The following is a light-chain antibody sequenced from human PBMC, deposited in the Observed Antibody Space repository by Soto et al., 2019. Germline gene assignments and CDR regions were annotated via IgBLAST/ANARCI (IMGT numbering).Light chain of an antibody. CDR3: CSYAGSSTVV. Sequence: QSVLTQPASVSGSRGQSITISCTGTSRDVGNYNLVSWYQQHPGKAPKLMIYEDNKRPSGVSDRFSGSKSGNTASLTISGLQAVDEADYYCCSYAGSSTVVFGGGTKLTVL. J-gene: IGLJ2*01. CDR1: SRDVGNYNL. V-gene: IGLV2-23*01. CDR2: EDN.